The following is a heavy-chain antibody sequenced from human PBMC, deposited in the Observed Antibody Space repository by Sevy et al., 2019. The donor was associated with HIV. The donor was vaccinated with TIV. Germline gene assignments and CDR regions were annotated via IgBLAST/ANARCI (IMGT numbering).Heavy chain of an antibody. J-gene: IGHJ4*03. CDR3: SRDARRSLGN. CDR1: GFTFSAYW. CDR2: LNQDGNEK. V-gene: IGHV3-7*01. Sequence: GGSLRLSCAASGFTFSAYWMAWVRQAPGKGLEWVANLNQDGNEKYPVDSVKGRFTISRDNAKNSLYLQMNSVRVEDTGIYDCSRDARRSLGNWGRGTMVSGSS.